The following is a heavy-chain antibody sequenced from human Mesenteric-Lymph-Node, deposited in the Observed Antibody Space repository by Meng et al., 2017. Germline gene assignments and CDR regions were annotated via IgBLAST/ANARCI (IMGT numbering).Heavy chain of an antibody. Sequence: GESLKISCAASGFTFSSSVMNWVRQAPGKGLEWMGWINAGNGNTKYSQKFQGRVTITRDTSASTAYMELSSLRSEDTAVYYCARGMGWGLWVYGNDYWGQGTLVTVSS. CDR3: ARGMGWGLWVYGNDY. CDR2: INAGNGNT. V-gene: IGHV1-3*01. D-gene: IGHD5/OR15-5a*01. CDR1: GFTFSSSV. J-gene: IGHJ4*02.